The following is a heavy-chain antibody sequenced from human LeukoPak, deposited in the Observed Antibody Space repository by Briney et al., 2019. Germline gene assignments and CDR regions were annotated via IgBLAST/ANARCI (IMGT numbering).Heavy chain of an antibody. CDR3: AREVGATGGAFDI. CDR2: IIPIFGTA. CDR1: GGTFSSYA. J-gene: IGHJ3*02. Sequence: SVKVSCKASGGTFSSYAISWVRQAPGQGLEWMGGIIPIFGTANYAQKFQGRVTITTDESTSTAYMELSSLRSEDTAAYYCAREVGATGGAFDIWGQGTMVTVSS. D-gene: IGHD1-26*01. V-gene: IGHV1-69*05.